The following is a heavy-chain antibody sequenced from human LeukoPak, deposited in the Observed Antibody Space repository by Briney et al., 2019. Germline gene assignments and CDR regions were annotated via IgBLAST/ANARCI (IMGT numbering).Heavy chain of an antibody. Sequence: GASVKVFCKASGDTFTSYGISWVRQAPGQGLEWMGWISAYNGNTNYAQKLQGRVTMTTDTSTSTAYMELRSLRSDDTAVYYCARLDWLSPSPDFDYWGQGTLVTVSS. D-gene: IGHD3-9*01. CDR3: ARLDWLSPSPDFDY. V-gene: IGHV1-18*01. CDR2: ISAYNGNT. CDR1: GDTFTSYG. J-gene: IGHJ4*02.